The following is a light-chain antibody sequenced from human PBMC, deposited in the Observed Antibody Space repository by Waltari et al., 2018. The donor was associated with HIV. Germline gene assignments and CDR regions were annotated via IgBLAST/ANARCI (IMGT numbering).Light chain of an antibody. CDR3: LQGKPHWPPT. CDR2: NVS. CDR1: PSLVYRDGNTY. J-gene: IGKJ4*01. Sequence: VVMTQSPLSLPLTLRHPAPIACRSTPSLVYRDGNTYLSWYQQRPGHSPRRLIYNVSDRDSGVPDRFSGSGSGSDFTLKISRVEAEEVGVYYCLQGKPHWPPTFGGGTKVEIK. V-gene: IGKV2-30*01.